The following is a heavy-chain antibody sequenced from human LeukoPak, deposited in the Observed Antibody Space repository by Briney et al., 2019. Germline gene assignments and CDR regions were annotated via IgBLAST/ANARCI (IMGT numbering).Heavy chain of an antibody. CDR3: AKEGDYYGSGSYRDGFDI. Sequence: GGSLRPSCAASGFTFSSYAMHWVRQAPGKGLEWVAVISYDGSNKYYADSVKGRFTISRDSFKNTLYLQMNSLRPEDTAVYYCAKEGDYYGSGSYRDGFDIWGQGTRATVSS. CDR1: GFTFSSYA. J-gene: IGHJ3*02. CDR2: ISYDGSNK. V-gene: IGHV3-30*04. D-gene: IGHD3-10*01.